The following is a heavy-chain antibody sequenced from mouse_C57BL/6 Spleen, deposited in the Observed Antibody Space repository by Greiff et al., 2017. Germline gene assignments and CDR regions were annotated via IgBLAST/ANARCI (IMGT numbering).Heavy chain of an antibody. D-gene: IGHD2-2*01. CDR3: ARSRLGDY. J-gene: IGHJ2*01. V-gene: IGHV1-26*01. Sequence: VQLQQSGPELVKPGASVKISCKASGYTFTDYYMNWVKQSHGKSLEWIGDINPNNGGTSYNQKFKGKATLTVDKSSSTAYMELRSLTSEDSAVYYCARSRLGDYWGQGTTLTVSS. CDR1: GYTFTDYY. CDR2: INPNNGGT.